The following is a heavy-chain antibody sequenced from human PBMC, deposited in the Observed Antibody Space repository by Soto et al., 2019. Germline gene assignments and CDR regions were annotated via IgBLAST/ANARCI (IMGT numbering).Heavy chain of an antibody. Sequence: ASAKVSCKASGYTFTSYAMHWVRQAPGQRLEWMGWINTGNGNTKYSQKFQGRVTITRDTSASTAYMELSSLRSEDTAVYYCARDPSLDYYDSSGPDPWGQGTLVTVSS. CDR3: ARDPSLDYYDSSGPDP. D-gene: IGHD3-22*01. V-gene: IGHV1-3*04. CDR1: GYTFTSYA. J-gene: IGHJ5*02. CDR2: INTGNGNT.